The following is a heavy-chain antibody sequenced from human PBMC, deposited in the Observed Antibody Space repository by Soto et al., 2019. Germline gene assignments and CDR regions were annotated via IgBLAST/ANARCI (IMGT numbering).Heavy chain of an antibody. CDR2: ISAYNGNT. D-gene: IGHD2-15*01. CDR3: ARARGGIVVVVAATHHAFDI. J-gene: IGHJ3*02. V-gene: IGHV1-18*01. Sequence: PGQGLEWMGWISAYNGNTNYAQKLQGRVTMTTDTSTSTAYMELRSLRSDDTAVYYCARARGGIVVVVAATHHAFDIWGQGTMVTVSS.